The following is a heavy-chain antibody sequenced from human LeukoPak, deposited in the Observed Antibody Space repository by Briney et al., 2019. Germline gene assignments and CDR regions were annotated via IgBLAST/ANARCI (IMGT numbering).Heavy chain of an antibody. D-gene: IGHD2-2*01. J-gene: IGHJ4*02. CDR2: ISGSGGNT. CDR1: GFTFSSYG. CDR3: AKSHTSSYEEN. Sequence: GGSLRLSCAASGFTFSSYGMHWVRQAPGKGLEWVSAISGSGGNTYYADSVKGRFTISRDNSKNTLYLQMNSLRAEDTAVYYCAKSHTSSYEENWGQGTLVTVSS. V-gene: IGHV3-23*01.